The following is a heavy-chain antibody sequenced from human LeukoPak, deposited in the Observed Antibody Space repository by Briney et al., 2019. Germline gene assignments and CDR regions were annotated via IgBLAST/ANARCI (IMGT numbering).Heavy chain of an antibody. CDR1: GFTFGSYA. J-gene: IGHJ4*02. CDR2: ISGSGGST. V-gene: IGHV3-23*01. D-gene: IGHD6-19*01. CDR3: AKDEQWLVRGYFDY. Sequence: GGSLRLSCAASGFTFGSYAMSWVRQAPGKGLEWVSAISGSGGSTYYADSVKGRFTISRDNSKNTLYLQMNSLRAEDTAVYYCAKDEQWLVRGYFDYWGQGTLVTVSS.